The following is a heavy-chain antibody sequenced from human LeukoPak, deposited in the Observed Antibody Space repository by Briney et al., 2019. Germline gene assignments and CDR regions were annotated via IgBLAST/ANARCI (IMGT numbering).Heavy chain of an antibody. Sequence: GGSLRLSCAASGFTFSSHGMHWVRQAPGKGLEWVAVIWYEGSNKYYADSVKGRFTISRDDSRNTLYLQMNSLRAEDTAVYYCASGPHGAAPGDVYYYMGVWGKGTTVTVSS. D-gene: IGHD6-13*01. CDR3: ASGPHGAAPGDVYYYMGV. CDR1: GFTFSSHG. J-gene: IGHJ6*03. V-gene: IGHV3-33*01. CDR2: IWYEGSNK.